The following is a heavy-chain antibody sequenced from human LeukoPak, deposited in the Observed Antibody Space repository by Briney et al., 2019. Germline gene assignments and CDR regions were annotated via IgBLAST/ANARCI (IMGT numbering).Heavy chain of an antibody. V-gene: IGHV4-4*02. CDR1: GGSISSSNW. J-gene: IGHJ5*02. CDR3: ARGRYYGSGNWFDP. CDR2: IYHSGST. Sequence: PSETLSLTCAVSGGSISSSNWWSWVRPPPGKGLEWIGEIYHSGSTNYNPSLKSRVTISVDKSKNQFSLKLSSVTAADTAVYYCARGRYYGSGNWFDPWGQGTLVTVSS. D-gene: IGHD3-10*01.